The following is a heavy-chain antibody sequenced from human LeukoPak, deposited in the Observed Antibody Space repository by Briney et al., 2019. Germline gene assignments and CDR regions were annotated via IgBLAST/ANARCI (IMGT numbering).Heavy chain of an antibody. J-gene: IGHJ4*02. CDR1: GYTFTSYY. V-gene: IGHV1-46*01. CDR3: ASLGSGNSPIIDFDY. CDR2: IDPSGGGT. Sequence: ASVNVSCKASGYTFTSYYMHWVRQAPGQGLEWMGIIDPSGGGTSYAQKFQGRVTMTRDTSTSTVYMELSSLRSEDTAVYYCASLGSGNSPIIDFDYWGQGTLVTVSS. D-gene: IGHD3-10*01.